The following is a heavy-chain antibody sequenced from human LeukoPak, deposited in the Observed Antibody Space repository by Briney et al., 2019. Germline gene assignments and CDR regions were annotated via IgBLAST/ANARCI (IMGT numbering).Heavy chain of an antibody. Sequence: SETLSLTCAVYGGSFSGYYWSWIRQPPGKGLEWIGEINHSGSTNYNPSLKSRVTISVDTSKNQFSLKLSSVTAADTAVYYCARTYSSSWYGLFGYWGQGTLVTVSS. CDR3: ARTYSSSWYGLFGY. V-gene: IGHV4-34*01. J-gene: IGHJ4*02. CDR2: INHSGST. D-gene: IGHD6-13*01. CDR1: GGSFSGYY.